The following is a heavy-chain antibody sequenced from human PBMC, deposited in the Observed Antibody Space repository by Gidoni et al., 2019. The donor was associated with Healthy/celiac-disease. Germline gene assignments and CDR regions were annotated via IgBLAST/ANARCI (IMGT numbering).Heavy chain of an antibody. J-gene: IGHJ4*02. CDR2: MNPNSGNT. D-gene: IGHD3-10*01. CDR3: ARGGRRQTYYYGSGSYGY. CDR1: GYTFTSYD. Sequence: QVQLVQSGAEVTKPGASVKVSCKASGYTFTSYDINWVRQATGQGLEWMGWMNPNSGNTGYAQKFQGRVTMTRNTSISTAYMELSSLRSEDTAVYYCARGGRRQTYYYGSGSYGYWGQGTLVTVSS. V-gene: IGHV1-8*01.